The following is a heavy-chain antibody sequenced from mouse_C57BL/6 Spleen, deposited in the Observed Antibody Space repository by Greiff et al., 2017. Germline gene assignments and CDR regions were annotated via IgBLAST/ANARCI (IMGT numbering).Heavy chain of an antibody. CDR3: AREREDYGYFDY. J-gene: IGHJ2*01. Sequence: ESGPGLVKPSQSLSLTCSVTGYSITSGYYWNWIRQFPGNKLEWMGYISYDGSNNYNPSLNNRISIPRDTTKNQFFLKLNSVTTEDTATYYCAREREDYGYFDYWGQGTTLTVSS. V-gene: IGHV3-6*01. D-gene: IGHD2-4*01. CDR2: ISYDGSN. CDR1: GYSITSGYY.